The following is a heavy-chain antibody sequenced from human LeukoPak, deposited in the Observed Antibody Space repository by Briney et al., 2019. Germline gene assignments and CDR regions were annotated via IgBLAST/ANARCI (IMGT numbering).Heavy chain of an antibody. CDR2: IFPADSNT. V-gene: IGHV5-51*01. Sequence: GESLQISCKVSGYTFTHNWIGWVRQKPGRGLEWLGVIFPADSNTAYNSSFRGQLTISVDKSIDTAYLQWGSLKASDSAIYYCARHRATGTWSDFDYWGQGTVVTVSS. D-gene: IGHD1-14*01. J-gene: IGHJ4*02. CDR1: GYTFTHNW. CDR3: ARHRATGTWSDFDY.